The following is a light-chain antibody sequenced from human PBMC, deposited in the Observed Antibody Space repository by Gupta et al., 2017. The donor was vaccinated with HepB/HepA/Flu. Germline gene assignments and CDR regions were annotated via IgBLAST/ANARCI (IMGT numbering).Light chain of an antibody. J-gene: IGKJ1*01. V-gene: IGKV1-5*03. Sequence: QMTQSPSTLSASVGDRVTITCRASQSISSWLAWYQQKAGRAPKLLIYKASNLESGVPSRFSGSGSGTEFTLTISSLQPDDFATYYCHQYSSYSVFGQGTKVEIK. CDR2: KAS. CDR1: QSISSW. CDR3: HQYSSYSV.